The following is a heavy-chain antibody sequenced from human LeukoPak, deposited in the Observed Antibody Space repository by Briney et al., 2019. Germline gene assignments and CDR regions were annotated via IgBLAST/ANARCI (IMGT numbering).Heavy chain of an antibody. CDR1: GFTFSSYW. CDR3: ARGPLIAAAGTW. V-gene: IGHV3-7*03. Sequence: GGSLRLSCAASGFTFSSYWMSWVRKAPGEGLEWVAKINQDGTEKAYVDSVRGRFTISRDNAKNSLFLQMNSLRAEDTAVYYCARGPLIAAAGTWWGQGTLVTVSS. CDR2: INQDGTEK. D-gene: IGHD6-13*01. J-gene: IGHJ4*02.